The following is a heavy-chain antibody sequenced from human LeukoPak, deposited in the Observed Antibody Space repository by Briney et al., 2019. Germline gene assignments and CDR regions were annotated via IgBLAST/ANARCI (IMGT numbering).Heavy chain of an antibody. D-gene: IGHD2-15*01. CDR3: AKMVAATHMDV. CDR1: GFTFSSYE. CDR2: ISSSGSTI. J-gene: IGHJ6*03. V-gene: IGHV3-48*03. Sequence: GGSLRLSCAASGFTFSSYEMNWVRQAPGKGLEWVSYISSSGSTIYYADSVKGRFTISRDNSKNTLYLQMNSLRAEDTAVYYCAKMVAATHMDVWGKGTTVTVSS.